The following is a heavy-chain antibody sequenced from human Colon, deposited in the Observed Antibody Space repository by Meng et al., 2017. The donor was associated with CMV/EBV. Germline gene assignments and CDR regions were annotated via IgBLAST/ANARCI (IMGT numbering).Heavy chain of an antibody. CDR1: EFIFNNHG. Sequence: GGSLRLSCAASEFIFNNHGIHWLRQAPGKGLEWLSFIDINGQNRYSVDIVKGRFIVSKDKSKNTVFLQMNGLRVEDTAVYYCVGHQGGPREGVRMIWGQGTLVTVSS. CDR2: IDINGQNR. D-gene: IGHD3-10*01. V-gene: IGHV3-30*02. J-gene: IGHJ4*02. CDR3: VGHQGGPREGVRMI.